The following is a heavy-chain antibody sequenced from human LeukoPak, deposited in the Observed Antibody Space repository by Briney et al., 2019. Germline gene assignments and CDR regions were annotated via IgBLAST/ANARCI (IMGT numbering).Heavy chain of an antibody. V-gene: IGHV3-53*01. D-gene: IGHD3-22*01. J-gene: IGHJ4*02. Sequence: GGSLRLSCAASGFTVSSNYMSWVRQAPGKGLEWVSVIYSGGSTYYADSVKGRFTISRDNSKNTLYLQMNSLRAEDQAVYYCAKDESAEYYYDSSGYYAGDYWGQGTPVTVSS. CDR1: GFTVSSNY. CDR3: AKDESAEYYYDSSGYYAGDY. CDR2: IYSGGST.